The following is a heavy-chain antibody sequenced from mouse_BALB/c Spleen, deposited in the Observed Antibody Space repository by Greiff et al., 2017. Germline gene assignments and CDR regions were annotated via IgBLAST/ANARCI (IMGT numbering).Heavy chain of an antibody. D-gene: IGHD1-1*01. Sequence: QVQLQQPGAELVKPGAPVKLSCKASGYTFTSYWMNWVKQRPGRGLEWIGRIDPSDSETHYNQKFKDKATLTVDKSSSTAYIQLSSLTSEDSAVYYCARRDGSSYFDYWGQGTTLTVSS. J-gene: IGHJ2*01. CDR1: GYTFTSYW. CDR3: ARRDGSSYFDY. CDR2: IDPSDSET. V-gene: IGHV1-69*02.